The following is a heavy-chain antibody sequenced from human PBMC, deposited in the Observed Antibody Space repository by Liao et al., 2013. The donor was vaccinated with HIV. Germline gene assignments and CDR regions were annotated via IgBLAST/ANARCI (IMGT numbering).Heavy chain of an antibody. CDR3: ARGSRYFDWILSGPRLITDAFSF. Sequence: QVQLQQWGAGLLKPSETPSLTCAVYGGSFSGYYWSWVRQPTGKGLEWIGEINQSGSTNYNPSLKSRVTISVDTSKNQFSLKLSSVTAADTAVYYCARGSRYFDWILSGPRLITDAFSFWGQGTMVTVSS. V-gene: IGHV4-34*02. CDR1: GGSFSGYY. CDR2: INQSGST. D-gene: IGHD3-9*01. J-gene: IGHJ3*01.